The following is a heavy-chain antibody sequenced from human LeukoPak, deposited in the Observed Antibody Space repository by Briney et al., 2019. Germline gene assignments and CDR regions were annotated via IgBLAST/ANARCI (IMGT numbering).Heavy chain of an antibody. Sequence: ASVKVSCKASGYSFTSHGISCVRQAPGQGLEWMGWISAYNGNTKYAQKLQGRVTMTTDTSTSTAYMELGSLRSDDTAVYYCARVPDDVVAALSFDFWGKGPLVTVSS. D-gene: IGHD5-12*01. V-gene: IGHV1-18*01. CDR3: ARVPDDVVAALSFDF. CDR2: ISAYNGNT. CDR1: GYSFTSHG. J-gene: IGHJ4*02.